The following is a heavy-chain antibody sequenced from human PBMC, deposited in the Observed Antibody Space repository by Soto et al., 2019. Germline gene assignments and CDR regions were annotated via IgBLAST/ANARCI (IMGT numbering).Heavy chain of an antibody. Sequence: PSETLSLTCTVSGDSISTSNNYWGWIRQPPGKTLEWIASSYSSGSTYYYPSLKSRVAISVDSSKNQFSLQLTSMTAADTAVYYCARHRIDTVRGFFDSWGQGLLVTVSS. CDR3: ARHRIDTVRGFFDS. CDR1: GDSISTSNNY. J-gene: IGHJ4*02. D-gene: IGHD3-10*01. CDR2: SYSSGST. V-gene: IGHV4-39*01.